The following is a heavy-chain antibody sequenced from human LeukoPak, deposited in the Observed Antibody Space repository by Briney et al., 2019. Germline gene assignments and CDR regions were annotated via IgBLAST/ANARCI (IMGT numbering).Heavy chain of an antibody. Sequence: SVKVSCKASGGTFSSYAISWVRQAPGQGLEWMGGIIPIFGTANYAQKFQGRVTITTDESTSTAYMELSSLRSEDTAVYYCARDITMARGGYWFDPWGQGTLVTVSS. J-gene: IGHJ5*02. D-gene: IGHD3-10*01. V-gene: IGHV1-69*05. CDR3: ARDITMARGGYWFDP. CDR2: IIPIFGTA. CDR1: GGTFSSYA.